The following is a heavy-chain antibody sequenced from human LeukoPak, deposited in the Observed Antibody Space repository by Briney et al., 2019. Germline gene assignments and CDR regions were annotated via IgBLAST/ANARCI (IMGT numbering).Heavy chain of an antibody. CDR2: ISSSSSYI. V-gene: IGHV3-21*01. J-gene: IGHJ4*02. CDR3: AREGYYYDSSGDFDY. D-gene: IGHD3-22*01. Sequence: GGSLRLSCAASGFTFSSYSMNWVRQAPGKGLEWVSSISSSSSYIYYADSVKGRFTISRDNAKNSLYLQMNSLRAEDTAVYYCAREGYYYDSSGDFDYWGQGTLVTVSS. CDR1: GFTFSSYS.